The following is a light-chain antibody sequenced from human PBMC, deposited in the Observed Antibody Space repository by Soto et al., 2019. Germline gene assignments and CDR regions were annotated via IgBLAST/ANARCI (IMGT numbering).Light chain of an antibody. Sequence: QSALTQPASMSGSPGQSVTISCAGTSSDIGGYNYVSWYQHHPGTAPKLIIYDVSSRPSGVSHRFSASKSGNTASLTISGPQAEDEADYYCSSFSVVSPLFGTGTKVTVL. J-gene: IGLJ1*01. CDR3: SSFSVVSPL. CDR1: SSDIGGYNY. CDR2: DVS. V-gene: IGLV2-14*01.